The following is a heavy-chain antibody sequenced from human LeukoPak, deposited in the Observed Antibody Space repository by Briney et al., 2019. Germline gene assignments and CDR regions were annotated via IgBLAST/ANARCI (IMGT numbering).Heavy chain of an antibody. CDR1: GFTFSSYG. CDR3: ATNSILVVPASLPLYGMDV. J-gene: IGHJ6*02. V-gene: IGHV3-33*01. D-gene: IGHD2-2*01. CDR2: IWYDGSNK. Sequence: GGSLRLSCAASGFTFSSYGMHWARQAPGKGLEWVAVIWYDGSNKYYADSVKGRFTISRDNSKNTLYLQMSSLRAEDTAVYYCATNSILVVPASLPLYGMDVWGQGTTVTVSS.